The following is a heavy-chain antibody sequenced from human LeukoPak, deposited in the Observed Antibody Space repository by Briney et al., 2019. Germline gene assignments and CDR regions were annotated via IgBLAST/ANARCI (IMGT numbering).Heavy chain of an antibody. J-gene: IGHJ4*02. Sequence: ASVKVSCKASGYTFTDYYINWIRQAPGQGLEWMGWINPNRGGTSYAQNFQGRVTMTRDTPITAAYMELSRLRSDDTAVYYCARRQIDCSTTSCYVDYWGQGTLVTVSS. CDR1: GYTFTDYY. V-gene: IGHV1-2*02. D-gene: IGHD2-2*01. CDR2: INPNRGGT. CDR3: ARRQIDCSTTSCYVDY.